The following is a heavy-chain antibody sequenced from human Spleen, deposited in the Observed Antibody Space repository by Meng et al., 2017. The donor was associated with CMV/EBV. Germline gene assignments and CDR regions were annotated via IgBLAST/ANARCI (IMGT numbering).Heavy chain of an antibody. V-gene: IGHV4-34*01. Sequence: HVQLQQWGGGVLKPSETLALTRAVYGGSFSGYYWSWIRQPPGKGLEWIGEINHSGSTNYNPSLKSRVTISVDTSKNQFSLKLSSVTAADTAVYYCARGRWELGDDYWGQGTLVTVSS. CDR3: ARGRWELGDDY. CDR1: GGSFSGYY. D-gene: IGHD1-26*01. J-gene: IGHJ4*02. CDR2: INHSGST.